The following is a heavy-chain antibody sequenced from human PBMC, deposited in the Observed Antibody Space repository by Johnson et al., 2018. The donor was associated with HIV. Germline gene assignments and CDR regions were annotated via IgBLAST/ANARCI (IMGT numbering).Heavy chain of an antibody. Sequence: VQLVESGGGVVRPGGSLRLSCAASGFTFDHYGMSWVRQVPVKGLVWASAIHWNGRRTGYAESVKVRFTISRDNAKKSLYLQMNSLRPEDTGVYYCTRDWGEDGYTWGLGFDIWGPGTVVTVSS. CDR2: IHWNGRRT. J-gene: IGHJ3*02. D-gene: IGHD5-24*01. V-gene: IGHV3-20*04. CDR3: TRDWGEDGYTWGLGFDI. CDR1: GFTFDHYG.